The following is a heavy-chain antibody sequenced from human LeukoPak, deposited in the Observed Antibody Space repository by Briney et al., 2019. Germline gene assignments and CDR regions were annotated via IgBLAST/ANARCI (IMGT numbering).Heavy chain of an antibody. D-gene: IGHD4-17*01. V-gene: IGHV4-39*01. CDR3: ARQGLGTTPYFDY. CDR1: GGSMSSSNYY. Sequence: SETLSLTCIVSGGSMSSSNYYWGWIRQPPGRGLEWIGSIHYSGSTYYNPSLKSRVTISVDTSKNQFSLKLSSVTAADTAVYYCARQGLGTTPYFDYWGQGTLVTVSS. CDR2: IHYSGST. J-gene: IGHJ4*02.